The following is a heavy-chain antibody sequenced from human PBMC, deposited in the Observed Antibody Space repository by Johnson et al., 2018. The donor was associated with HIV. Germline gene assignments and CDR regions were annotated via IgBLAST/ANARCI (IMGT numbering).Heavy chain of an antibody. CDR3: ARARYGDLLNLDAFAI. J-gene: IGHJ3*02. V-gene: IGHV3-20*04. CDR1: GFTFDDYG. CDR2: IYWNGVRT. D-gene: IGHD4-17*01. Sequence: VQLVESGGGVVRPGGSLSLSCAASGFTFDDYGMSWVRQAPGKGLEWVSGIYWNGVRTGYGDSVKGRFTISRANAKNSLYLQMNSLRAEDTALYYCARARYGDLLNLDAFAIWGQGTVVSVSS.